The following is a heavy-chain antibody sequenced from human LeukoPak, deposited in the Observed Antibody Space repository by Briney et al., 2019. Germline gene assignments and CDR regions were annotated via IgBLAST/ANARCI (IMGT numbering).Heavy chain of an antibody. J-gene: IGHJ4*02. CDR2: FDPEDGET. CDR3: ATYGPMVRGVITKHFDY. Sequence: GASVKVSCKVSGYTLTELSMHWVRQAPGKGLGWMGGFDPEDGETIYAQKFQGRVTMTEDTSTDTAYMELSSLRSEDTAVYYCATYGPMVRGVITKHFDYWGQGTLVTVSS. V-gene: IGHV1-24*01. CDR1: GYTLTELS. D-gene: IGHD3-10*01.